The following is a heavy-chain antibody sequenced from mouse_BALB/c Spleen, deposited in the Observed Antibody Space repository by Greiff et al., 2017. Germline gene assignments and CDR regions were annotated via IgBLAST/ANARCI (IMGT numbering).Heavy chain of an antibody. D-gene: IGHD2-1*01. V-gene: IGHV7-3*02. CDR2: IRNKANGYTT. Sequence: EVHLVESGGGLVQPGGSLRLSCATSGFTFTDYYMSWVRQPPGKALEWLGFIRNKANGYTTEYSASVKGRFTISRDNSQSILYLQMNTLRAEDSATYYCAREGGNYVPFAYWGQGTLVTVSA. CDR3: AREGGNYVPFAY. CDR1: GFTFTDYY. J-gene: IGHJ3*01.